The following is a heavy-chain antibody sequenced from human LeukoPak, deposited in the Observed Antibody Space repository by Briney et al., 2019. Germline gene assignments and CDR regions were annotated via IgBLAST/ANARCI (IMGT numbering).Heavy chain of an antibody. CDR1: GGTFSSYA. Sequence: SVKVSCKASGGTFSSYAISWVRQAPGQGLEWMGGIIPIFGTANYAQKFQGRVTITADKSTSTAYMELISLRSEDTAVYYCARVRFVERTTLHYYYMDVWGKGTTVTVSS. J-gene: IGHJ6*03. D-gene: IGHD3-3*01. CDR2: IIPIFGTA. CDR3: ARVRFVERTTLHYYYMDV. V-gene: IGHV1-69*06.